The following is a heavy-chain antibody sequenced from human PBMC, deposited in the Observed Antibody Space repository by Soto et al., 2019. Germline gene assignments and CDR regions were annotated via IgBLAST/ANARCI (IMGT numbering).Heavy chain of an antibody. CDR2: IYYSGST. D-gene: IGHD3-22*01. Sequence: SETLSLTCAVSGGSISPYCWSWIRQSPGKGLEWIGYIYYSGSTNYNPSFKSRVTISVDTSKSQFSLKLSSVTAADTAVYYCARDPGYDSSGYYYFDYWGQGTLVTVSS. CDR1: GGSISPYC. CDR3: ARDPGYDSSGYYYFDY. J-gene: IGHJ4*02. V-gene: IGHV4-59*01.